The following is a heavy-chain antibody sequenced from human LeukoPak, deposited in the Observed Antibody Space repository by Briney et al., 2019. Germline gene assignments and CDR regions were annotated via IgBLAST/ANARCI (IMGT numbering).Heavy chain of an antibody. Sequence: SETLSLTCTVSGGSISSSSYYWGWIRQPPGKGLEWIGSIYYSGNTYYNPSLKSRITISVDTSKNQLSLKLSSVTAADTAVYHCARHDDFWSGSLFDYWAREPWSPSPQ. CDR2: IYYSGNT. D-gene: IGHD3-3*01. CDR1: GGSISSSSYY. J-gene: IGHJ4*02. V-gene: IGHV4-39*01. CDR3: ARHDDFWSGSLFDY.